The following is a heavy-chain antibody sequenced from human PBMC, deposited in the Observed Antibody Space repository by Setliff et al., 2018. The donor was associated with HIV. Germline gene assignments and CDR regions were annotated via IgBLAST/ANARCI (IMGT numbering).Heavy chain of an antibody. V-gene: IGHV3-48*03. J-gene: IGHJ4*02. CDR1: GFSFSSYT. CDR3: ARLSPPDDYGDLGGVDY. CDR2: ISSTGYTI. Sequence: GGSLRLSCAASGFSFSSYTMNWVRQAPGKGLEWVSCISSTGYTIYYADSVKGRFTISRDNAKNSLYLQMNSLRVEDTAFYYCARLSPPDDYGDLGGVDYWGQGTLVTVSS. D-gene: IGHD4-17*01.